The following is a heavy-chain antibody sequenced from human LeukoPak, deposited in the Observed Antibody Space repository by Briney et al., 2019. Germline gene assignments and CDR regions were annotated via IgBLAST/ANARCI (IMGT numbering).Heavy chain of an antibody. D-gene: IGHD2-2*01. CDR1: GFTFSSYG. CDR3: AKGIRYCSSTSCYYVHYYYGMDV. CDR2: ISYDGSNK. V-gene: IGHV3-30*18. J-gene: IGHJ6*02. Sequence: GGSLRLSCASSGFTFSSYGLHWVRQAPGKGLEWVAVISYDGSNKYYADSVKGRFTISRDNSKNTLYLQMNSLRVEDTAVYHCAKGIRYCSSTSCYYVHYYYGMDVWGQGTTVTVSS.